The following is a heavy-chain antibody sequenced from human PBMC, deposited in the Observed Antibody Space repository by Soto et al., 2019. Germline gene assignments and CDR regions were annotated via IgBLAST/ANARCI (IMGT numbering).Heavy chain of an antibody. CDR3: SRYSPELWFGELSWFDP. V-gene: IGHV4-39*01. J-gene: IGHJ5*02. Sequence: SETLSLTCTVSGGSISSSSYYWGWIRQPPGKGLEWIGSIYYSGSTYYNPSLKSRVTISVDTSKNQFSLKLSSVTAADTAVYYCSRYSPELWFGELSWFDPWGQGTLVTVSS. CDR2: IYYSGST. CDR1: GGSISSSSYY. D-gene: IGHD3-10*01.